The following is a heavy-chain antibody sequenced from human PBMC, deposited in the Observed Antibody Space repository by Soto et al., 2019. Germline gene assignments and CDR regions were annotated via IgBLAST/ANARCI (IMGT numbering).Heavy chain of an antibody. CDR1: GFTFSSYG. CDR2: ISYDGSNK. J-gene: IGHJ3*02. CDR3: AKDSCSIAVAGMTLCFAFDI. V-gene: IGHV3-30*18. Sequence: QVQLVESGGGVVQPGRSLRLSCAASGFTFSSYGMHWVRQAPGKGLEWVAVISYDGSNKYYADSVKGRFTISRDNSKNTLYLQMNSLRAEDTAVYYCAKDSCSIAVAGMTLCFAFDIWGQGTMVTVSS. D-gene: IGHD6-19*01.